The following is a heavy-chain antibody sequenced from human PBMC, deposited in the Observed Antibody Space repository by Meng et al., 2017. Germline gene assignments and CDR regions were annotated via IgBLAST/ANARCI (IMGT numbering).Heavy chain of an antibody. CDR1: GFTFSNDA. CDR2: ITGSGSNT. J-gene: IGHJ4*02. D-gene: IGHD2-21*01. Sequence: GGSLRLSCVGSGFTFSNDAMTWVRQTPGKGLEWVSTITGSGSNTYYADSVKGRFTISRDNSNNTLFLQMSSLRAEDTAVYYCAKKEAADWTFYFDYWGQGTLVTVSS. V-gene: IGHV3-23*01. CDR3: AKKEAADWTFYFDY.